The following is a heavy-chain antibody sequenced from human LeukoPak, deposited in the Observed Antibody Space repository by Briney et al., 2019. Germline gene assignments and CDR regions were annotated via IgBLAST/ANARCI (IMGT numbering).Heavy chain of an antibody. V-gene: IGHV3-23*01. J-gene: IGHJ4*02. CDR3: AKEGLGYCSGGSCPTYYFDY. Sequence: GGSLTPSCAASGFTFSSYAMGWVRQAPGEGLEWVSAISGSGGSTYYADSVKGRFTISRDNSKNTLYLQMNNLRAEDTAVYYCAKEGLGYCSGGSCPTYYFDYWGQGTLVTVSS. CDR1: GFTFSSYA. CDR2: ISGSGGST. D-gene: IGHD2-15*01.